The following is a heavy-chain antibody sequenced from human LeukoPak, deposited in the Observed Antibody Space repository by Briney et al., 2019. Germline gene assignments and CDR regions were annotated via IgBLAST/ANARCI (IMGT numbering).Heavy chain of an antibody. J-gene: IGHJ1*01. Sequence: ASVKVSCKASGYTFTSYGTSWVRQAPGQGLEWMGWISVYKGNTKYTQKLQGRVTMTTDTSTSTAYMELTSLRSDDTAVYYCARDYRAAAGVEYFQHWGQGTLVTVSS. CDR1: GYTFTSYG. V-gene: IGHV1-18*01. CDR3: ARDYRAAAGVEYFQH. CDR2: ISVYKGNT. D-gene: IGHD6-13*01.